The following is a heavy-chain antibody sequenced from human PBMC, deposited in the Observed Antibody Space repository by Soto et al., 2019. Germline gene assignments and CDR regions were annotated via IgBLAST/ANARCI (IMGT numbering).Heavy chain of an antibody. V-gene: IGHV1-18*01. CDR3: ARCIQQDYYYGMDV. Sequence: QARLVQSGAEVNKPWASVKVSCKASGYTFYSHSISWVRQAPGQGLAWMGRISADNGNTKYAQKFRGRVTMTTDTSTSTVYMELMNLRSDETAVYYCARCIQQDYYYGMDVWGQWTTVTVSS. CDR1: GYTFYSHS. D-gene: IGHD5-18*01. CDR2: ISADNGNT. J-gene: IGHJ6*02.